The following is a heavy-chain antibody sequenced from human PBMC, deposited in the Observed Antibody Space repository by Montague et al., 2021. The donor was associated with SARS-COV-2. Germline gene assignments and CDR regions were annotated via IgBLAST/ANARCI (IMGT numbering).Heavy chain of an antibody. CDR1: SGSFSDYY. D-gene: IGHD3-3*01. CDR3: ARGQVTISGVLIFIPAAGHLDV. V-gene: IGHV4-34*01. Sequence: ETLSLTCAVYSGSFSDYYWTWIRQSPGKGLEWIGEINHTGSATYNPSLKGRATLSRDTSKNQFSLKLQSVTPADTAVYYCARGQVTISGVLIFIPAAGHLDVWGQGTSVTVSS. CDR2: INHTGSA. J-gene: IGHJ3*01.